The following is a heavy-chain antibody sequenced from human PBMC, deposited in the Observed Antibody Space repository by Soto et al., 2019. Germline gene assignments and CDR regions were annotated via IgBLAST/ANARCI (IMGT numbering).Heavy chain of an antibody. D-gene: IGHD6-19*01. CDR1: GFTFSSYV. Sequence: EVQLLESGGGLVQPGGSLRLSCAASGFTFSSYVMSWVRQAPGKGLEWVSAISGSGGSTYYADSVKGRFTISRDNSKNTLYLQMNSLRAEDTAVYYCAKGSSGCYERFDYWGQGTLVTVSS. CDR3: AKGSSGCYERFDY. CDR2: ISGSGGST. J-gene: IGHJ4*02. V-gene: IGHV3-23*01.